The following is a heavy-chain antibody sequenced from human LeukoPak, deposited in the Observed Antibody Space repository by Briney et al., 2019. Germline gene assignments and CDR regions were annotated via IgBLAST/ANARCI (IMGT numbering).Heavy chain of an antibody. D-gene: IGHD1-1*01. CDR1: GFTFSDYS. CDR3: VRDLLGSGSTTAYLHH. Sequence: TGGSLRLSCTASGFTFSDYSMNWVRQAPGKGLEWVSSISRRSRHVYYAGSVKGRFTIPRDNAWNSLYLQMNSLRAEDMAVYFCVRDLLGSGSTTAYLHHWGQGTLVTVSS. CDR2: ISRRSRHV. J-gene: IGHJ1*01. V-gene: IGHV3-21*01.